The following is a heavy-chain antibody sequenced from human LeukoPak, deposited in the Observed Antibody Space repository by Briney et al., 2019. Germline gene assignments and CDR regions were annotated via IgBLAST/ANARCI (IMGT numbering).Heavy chain of an antibody. D-gene: IGHD2-15*01. Sequence: SETLSLTCAVYGGSFRNYYWTWIRQSPGKGLEWIGEINHDGITNYNPPLKSRVTISADMSKNQFSLNLNSVTVADTAVYYCATYTCSGGSCYGYYVDVWGNGTTVTVSS. V-gene: IGHV4-34*01. CDR3: ATYTCSGGSCYGYYVDV. J-gene: IGHJ6*03. CDR2: INHDGIT. CDR1: GGSFRNYY.